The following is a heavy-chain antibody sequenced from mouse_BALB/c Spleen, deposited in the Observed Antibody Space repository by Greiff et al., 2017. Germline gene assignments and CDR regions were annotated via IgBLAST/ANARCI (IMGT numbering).Heavy chain of an antibody. CDR1: GFNIKDTY. CDR3: ARVSPWDYFDY. V-gene: IGHV14-3*02. D-gene: IGHD4-1*01. J-gene: IGHJ2*01. Sequence: EVQLVESGAELVKPGASVKLSCTASGFNIKDTYMHWVKQRPEQGLEWIGRIDPANGNTKYDPKFQGKATITADTSSNTAYLQLSSLTSEDTAVYCCARVSPWDYFDYWGQGTTLTVSS. CDR2: IDPANGNT.